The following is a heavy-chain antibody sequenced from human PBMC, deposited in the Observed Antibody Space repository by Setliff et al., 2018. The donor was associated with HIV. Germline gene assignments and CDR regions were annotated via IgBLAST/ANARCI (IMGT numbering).Heavy chain of an antibody. CDR2: IYYTGST. D-gene: IGHD6-13*01. V-gene: IGHV4-39*01. CDR3: ASGIAAASPNCYYYFGMDV. Sequence: SETLSLTCSVSGDSISSSNYYWGWIRQPPGKGLDWIGSIYYTGSTYYNPSLKSRVTISVDTSKNQFSLKLSSVTAADTAVYYCASGIAAASPNCYYYFGMDVWGQGTTVTVSS. CDR1: GDSISSSNYY. J-gene: IGHJ6*02.